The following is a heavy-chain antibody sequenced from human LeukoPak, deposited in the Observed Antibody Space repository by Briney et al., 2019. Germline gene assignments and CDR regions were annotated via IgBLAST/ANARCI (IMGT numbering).Heavy chain of an antibody. J-gene: IGHJ3*02. CDR3: ARDLSPNTGNDAFDI. Sequence: ASVTVSCKASGYTFTSYAMNWVRQAPGQGLEWMGWINTNTGNPTYAQGFTGRFVFSLDTSVSTAYLQISSLKAEDTAVYYCARDLSPNTGNDAFDIWGQGTMVTVSS. CDR1: GYTFTSYA. CDR2: INTNTGNP. V-gene: IGHV7-4-1*02. D-gene: IGHD3-10*01.